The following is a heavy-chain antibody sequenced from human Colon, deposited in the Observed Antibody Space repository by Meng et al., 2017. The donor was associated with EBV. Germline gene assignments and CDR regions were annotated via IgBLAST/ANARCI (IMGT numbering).Heavy chain of an antibody. D-gene: IGHD1-26*01. CDR2: IDDSGST. V-gene: IGHV4-4*02. Sequence: REESGPGLVKPSGPLSLPCGVSGVSISSNIRWTWVRQPPGKGLEWIGDIDDSGSTNYNPSLNSRISISLDKSKNHFSLKVNSVTAADTAVYYCARGKQDAWELLAYWGQGALVTVSS. CDR1: GVSISSNIR. J-gene: IGHJ4*02. CDR3: ARGKQDAWELLAY.